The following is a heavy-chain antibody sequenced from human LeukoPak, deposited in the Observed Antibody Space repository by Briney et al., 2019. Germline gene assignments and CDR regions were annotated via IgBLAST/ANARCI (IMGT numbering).Heavy chain of an antibody. D-gene: IGHD2-15*01. J-gene: IGHJ4*02. CDR3: ARASSYCSGGSCRGPFDY. CDR2: IYTSGST. CDR1: GGSISSGSYY. Sequence: SETLSLTCTVSGGSISSGSYYWSWIRQPAGKGLEWIGRIYTSGSTNYNPSLKSRVTISVDTSKNQFSLKLSSVTAADTAVYYCARASSYCSGGSCRGPFDYWGQGTLVTVSS. V-gene: IGHV4-61*02.